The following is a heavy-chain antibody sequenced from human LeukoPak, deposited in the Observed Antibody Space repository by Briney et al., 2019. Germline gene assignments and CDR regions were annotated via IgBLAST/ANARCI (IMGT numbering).Heavy chain of an antibody. CDR3: TTDPPRDSNWNYRYYYYYMDV. D-gene: IGHD1-7*01. J-gene: IGHJ6*03. CDR2: IKSKTDGGTT. CDR1: GFTFSSYA. V-gene: IGHV3-15*01. Sequence: GGSLRLSCAASGFTFSSYAMSWVRQAPGKGLESVGRIKSKTDGGTTDYAAPVKGRFTISRDDSKNTLYLQMNSLKTEDTAVYYCTTDPPRDSNWNYRYYYYYMDVWGKGTTVTVSS.